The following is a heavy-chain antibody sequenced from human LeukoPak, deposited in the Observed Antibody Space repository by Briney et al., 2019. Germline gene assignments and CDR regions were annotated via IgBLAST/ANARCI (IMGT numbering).Heavy chain of an antibody. Sequence: SQTLTLTCAVSGGSISSGGYAWSWIRQPPGKGLECIGYIYHSGSTYYNPSLKSRVTISVDRSKNQFSLKLSSVTAADTAVYYCARAPSSTSERDPYYFDNWGQGTLVTVSS. CDR1: GGSISSGGYA. J-gene: IGHJ4*02. V-gene: IGHV4-30-2*01. CDR2: IYHSGST. D-gene: IGHD2-2*01. CDR3: ARAPSSTSERDPYYFDN.